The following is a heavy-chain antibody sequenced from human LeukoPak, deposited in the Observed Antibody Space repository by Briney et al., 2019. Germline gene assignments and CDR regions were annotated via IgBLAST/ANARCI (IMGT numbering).Heavy chain of an antibody. CDR3: ARGGYYTAMVYFDH. CDR2: IYSGGST. D-gene: IGHD5-18*01. CDR1: GFTVSSNY. J-gene: IGHJ4*02. Sequence: GGSLRLSCAASGFTVSSNYMSWVRQAPGKGLEWVSVIYSGGSTYYADSVKGRFTISRHNSKNTLYLQMNSLRAEDTAVYYCARGGYYTAMVYFDHWGQGTLVTVSS. V-gene: IGHV3-53*04.